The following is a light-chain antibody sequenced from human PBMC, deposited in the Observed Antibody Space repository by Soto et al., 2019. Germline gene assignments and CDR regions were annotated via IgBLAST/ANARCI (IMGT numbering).Light chain of an antibody. CDR2: MAS. V-gene: IGKV1-5*03. J-gene: IGKJ1*01. Sequence: DIQMTQSPSTLSASVGDRVTITCRASQSISSWLAWYQQKPGKAPNLLIYMASILESGVPSRFSGSGSGTEFTLTITSLQPDDFATYYCQQYNVYSPTFGQGTKVEI. CDR3: QQYNVYSPT. CDR1: QSISSW.